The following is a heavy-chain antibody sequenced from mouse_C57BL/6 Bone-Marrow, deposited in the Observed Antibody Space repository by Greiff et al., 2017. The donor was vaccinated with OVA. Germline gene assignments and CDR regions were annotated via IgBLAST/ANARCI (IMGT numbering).Heavy chain of an antibody. Sequence: VQLKESGGGLVKPGGSLKLSCAASGFTFSDYGMHWVRQAPEKGLEWVAYISSGSSTIYYADTVKGRFTISRDNAKNTLFLQMTSLRSEDTAMYYCARETAQATPFAYWGQGTLVTVSA. CDR2: ISSGSSTI. J-gene: IGHJ3*01. CDR3: ARETAQATPFAY. D-gene: IGHD3-2*02. V-gene: IGHV5-17*01. CDR1: GFTFSDYG.